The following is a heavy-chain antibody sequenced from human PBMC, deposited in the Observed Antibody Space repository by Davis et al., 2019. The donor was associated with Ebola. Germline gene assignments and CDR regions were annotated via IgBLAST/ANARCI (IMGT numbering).Heavy chain of an antibody. J-gene: IGHJ5*02. CDR3: ARGHGYYYDSSGYRLDP. CDR2: INHSGST. D-gene: IGHD3-22*01. V-gene: IGHV4-34*01. CDR1: GGSFSGYY. Sequence: MPSETLSLPCAVYGGSFSGYYWSWIRQPPGKGLEWIGEINHSGSTNYNPSLKSRVTISVDTSKNQFSLKLSSVTAADTAVYYCARGHGYYYDSSGYRLDPWGQGTLVTVSS.